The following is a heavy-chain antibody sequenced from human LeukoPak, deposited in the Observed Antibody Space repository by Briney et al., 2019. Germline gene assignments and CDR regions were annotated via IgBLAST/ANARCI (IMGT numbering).Heavy chain of an antibody. J-gene: IGHJ3*02. Sequence: SETLSLTCTVSGGSISSYYWTWIRQPGGKGLECIGRIYASGSTNYNPSLKSRVTMSVDPYKNQCSLRLNSVTAADTAVYYCASPGYSSGWYAFDIWGQGTMVTVSS. CDR2: IYASGST. CDR1: GGSISSYY. CDR3: ASPGYSSGWYAFDI. V-gene: IGHV4-4*07. D-gene: IGHD6-19*01.